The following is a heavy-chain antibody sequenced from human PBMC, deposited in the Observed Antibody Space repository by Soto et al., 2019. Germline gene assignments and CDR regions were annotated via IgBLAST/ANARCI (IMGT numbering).Heavy chain of an antibody. CDR1: GFTFSDYY. J-gene: IGHJ3*02. CDR3: ARNRDTAMVTPSNAFDI. D-gene: IGHD5-18*01. V-gene: IGHV3-11*01. CDR2: ISSSGSTI. Sequence: WGSLRLSCAASGFTFSDYYMSWIRQSPGKGLEWVSYISSSGSTIYYADSVKGRFTISRDNAKNSLYLQMNSLRAEDTAVYYCARNRDTAMVTPSNAFDIWGQGTMVTVSS.